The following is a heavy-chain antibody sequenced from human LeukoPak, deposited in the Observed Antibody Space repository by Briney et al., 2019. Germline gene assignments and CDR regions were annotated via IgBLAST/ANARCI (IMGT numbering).Heavy chain of an antibody. Sequence: SQTFSLTCAISGVSVSSDSATWTWIRQSPSRGLEWLGRTYYRSKWYNDYAISVRGRITVDPDTSKNQFSLQLNSVTPEDTAVYYCAGKASYFNYWGQGILVTVSS. V-gene: IGHV6-1*01. D-gene: IGHD1-1*01. CDR2: TYYRSKWYN. CDR3: AGKASYFNY. J-gene: IGHJ4*02. CDR1: GVSVSSDSAT.